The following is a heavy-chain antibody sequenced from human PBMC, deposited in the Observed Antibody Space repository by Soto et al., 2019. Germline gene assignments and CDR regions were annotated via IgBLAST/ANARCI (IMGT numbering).Heavy chain of an antibody. J-gene: IGHJ3*02. CDR1: GYTFTSYD. CDR3: ATFELERRAFDI. D-gene: IGHD1-1*01. V-gene: IGHV1-8*01. Sequence: ASVKVSCKASGYTFTSYDINWVLQATGQGLEWMGWMNPNSGNTGYAQKFQGRVTMTRNTSISTAYMELSSLRSEDTAVYYCATFELERRAFDIWGQGTMVTVSS. CDR2: MNPNSGNT.